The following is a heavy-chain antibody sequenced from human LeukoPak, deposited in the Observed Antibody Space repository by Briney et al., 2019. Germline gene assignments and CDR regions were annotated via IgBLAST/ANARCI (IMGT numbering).Heavy chain of an antibody. V-gene: IGHV1-69*01. D-gene: IGHD3-10*01. CDR3: ARDVNYYGSGSSMNYYYYGMDV. CDR2: IIPIFGTA. Sequence: SVKVSCKASGGTFSSYAISWVRQAPGQGLEWMGGIIPIFGTANYAQKFQGRVTITADESTSTAYMELSSLRSEDTAVYYCARDVNYYGSGSSMNYYYYGMDVWGQGTTVTVSS. CDR1: GGTFSSYA. J-gene: IGHJ6*02.